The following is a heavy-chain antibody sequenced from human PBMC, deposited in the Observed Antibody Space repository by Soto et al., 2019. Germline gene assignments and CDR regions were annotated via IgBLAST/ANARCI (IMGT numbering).Heavy chain of an antibody. CDR3: ARERGVLLWFGELFRFDP. Sequence: SETLSLTCTVSGGSISGYYWSWIRQPPGKGLEWIGYMYKTGSTVYNPPFKSRVTISVDTSKNQFSLKLSSVTAADTAVYYCARERGVLLWFGELFRFDPWGQGTLVTVSS. V-gene: IGHV4-59*12. CDR2: MYKTGST. J-gene: IGHJ5*02. D-gene: IGHD3-10*01. CDR1: GGSISGYY.